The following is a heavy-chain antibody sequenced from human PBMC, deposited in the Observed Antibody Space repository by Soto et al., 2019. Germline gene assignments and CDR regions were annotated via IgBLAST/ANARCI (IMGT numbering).Heavy chain of an antibody. CDR3: AGVMAYCGGDCYPDY. Sequence: EVQLVESGGGLVKPGGSLRLSCAASGFTFSSYSMNWVRQAPGKGLEWVSSISSSSSYIYNADSVKGRFTISRDNAKNSLYLQMHSLRAEDTAVYYCAGVMAYCGGDCYPDYWGQGTLVTVSS. D-gene: IGHD2-21*02. V-gene: IGHV3-21*01. J-gene: IGHJ4*02. CDR1: GFTFSSYS. CDR2: ISSSSSYI.